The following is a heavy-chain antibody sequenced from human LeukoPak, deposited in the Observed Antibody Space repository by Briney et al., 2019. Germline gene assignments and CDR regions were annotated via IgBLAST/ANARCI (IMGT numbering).Heavy chain of an antibody. Sequence: SVKVSCKASGGTFSSYAISWVRQAPGQEPEWMGRIIPIFGTANYAQKFQGRVTITTDESTSTAYMELSSLRSEDTAVYYCARDSSGWNFDYWGQGTLVTVSS. CDR2: IIPIFGTA. V-gene: IGHV1-69*05. J-gene: IGHJ4*02. CDR1: GGTFSSYA. CDR3: ARDSSGWNFDY. D-gene: IGHD6-19*01.